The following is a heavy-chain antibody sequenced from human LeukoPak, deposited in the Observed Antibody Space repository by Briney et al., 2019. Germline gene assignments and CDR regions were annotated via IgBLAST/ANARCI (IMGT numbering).Heavy chain of an antibody. CDR3: ARELGGYYYDSSGYYDY. J-gene: IGHJ4*02. CDR1: GFTFDDYA. Sequence: GGSLRLSCAASGFTFDDYAMHWVRQVPGKGLEWVSGISWNSGSIAYADSVKGRFTISRDNAKNSLYLQMNSLRAEDTALYYCARELGGYYYDSSGYYDYWGQGTLVTVSS. D-gene: IGHD3-22*01. CDR2: ISWNSGSI. V-gene: IGHV3-9*01.